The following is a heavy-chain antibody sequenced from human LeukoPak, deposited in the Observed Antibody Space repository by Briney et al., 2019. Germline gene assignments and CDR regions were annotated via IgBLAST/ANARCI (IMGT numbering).Heavy chain of an antibody. CDR2: VFYNGNT. CDR1: GGSINTKTHY. V-gene: IGHV4-39*01. CDR3: AKHGEDSAGYYADFFDH. Sequence: SETLSLTCTVSGGSINTKTHYWACIRQTPGKGLEWIGSVFYNGNTYYNPSLKSRVTISVDTSKNQFSLRLTSVTAADTAVYYCAKHGEDSAGYYADFFDHCGQGTLVTVSS. D-gene: IGHD3-22*01. J-gene: IGHJ4*02.